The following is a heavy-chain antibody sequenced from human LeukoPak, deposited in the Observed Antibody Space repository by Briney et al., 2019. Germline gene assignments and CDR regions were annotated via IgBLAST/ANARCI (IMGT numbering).Heavy chain of an antibody. D-gene: IGHD1-7*01. CDR3: ARGLSGGLELYYYYYYMDV. V-gene: IGHV4-4*07. J-gene: IGHJ6*03. CDR1: GGSISSYY. Sequence: SETLSLTCTVSGGSISSYYWSWIRQPAGKGLEWIGRIYTSGSTNYNPSLKSRVTMSVDTSKNQFSLKLSSVTAADTAVYYCARGLSGGLELYYYYYYMDVWGKGTTVTVCS. CDR2: IYTSGST.